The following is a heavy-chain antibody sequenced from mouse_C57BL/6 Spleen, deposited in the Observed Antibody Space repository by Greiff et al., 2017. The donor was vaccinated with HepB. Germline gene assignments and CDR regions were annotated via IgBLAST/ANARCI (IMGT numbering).Heavy chain of an antibody. CDR3: ARAYYDSCYFDY. J-gene: IGHJ2*01. Sequence: VQLQQSGAELVRPGSSVKLSCKASGYTFTSYWMDWVKQRPGQGLEWIGNIYPSDSETHYNQKFKDKATLTVDKSYSTAYMQLSSLTSEDSAVYCCARAYYDSCYFDYWGQGTTLTVSS. CDR1: GYTFTSYW. V-gene: IGHV1-61*01. D-gene: IGHD1-1*01. CDR2: IYPSDSET.